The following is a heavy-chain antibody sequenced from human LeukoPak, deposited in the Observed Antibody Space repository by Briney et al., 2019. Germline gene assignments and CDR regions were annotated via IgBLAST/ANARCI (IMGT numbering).Heavy chain of an antibody. CDR3: ARSRYDYIWGIDY. V-gene: IGHV3-21*01. D-gene: IGHD3-16*01. CDR1: GFTFSSYS. J-gene: IGHJ4*02. Sequence: GGSLRLSCAASGFTFSSYSMNWVRQAPGKGLEWVSSISSSSSYIYYADSVKGRFTISRDNSKNTLYLQMNSLRAEDTAVFYCARSRYDYIWGIDYWGQGTLVTIPS. CDR2: ISSSSSYI.